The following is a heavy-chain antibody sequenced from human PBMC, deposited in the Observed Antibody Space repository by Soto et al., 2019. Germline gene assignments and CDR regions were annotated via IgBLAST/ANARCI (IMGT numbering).Heavy chain of an antibody. CDR2: ISGNGGGT. CDR3: AKATGRWLQAFPY. V-gene: IGHV3-23*01. CDR1: GFTFNNYA. Sequence: GGSLRLSCAASGFTFNNYAMSWVRQAPGKGLEWVSGISGNGGGTYYADSVRGRFTISRDNSKNTLYLQMNSLRAEDTALYYCAKATGRWLQAFPYWGQGTLVTVSS. J-gene: IGHJ4*02. D-gene: IGHD5-12*01.